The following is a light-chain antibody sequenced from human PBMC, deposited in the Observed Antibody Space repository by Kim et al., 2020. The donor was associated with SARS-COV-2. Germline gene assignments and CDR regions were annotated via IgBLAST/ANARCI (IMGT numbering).Light chain of an antibody. V-gene: IGLV3-21*04. CDR3: QVWDSSSDHRV. CDR2: YDN. J-gene: IGLJ3*02. Sequence: APGKTARITCGGNNIGSKSVHWYQKKPGQAPVLVIYYDNNRPSGIPERFSGSNSGNTATLTISRVEAGDEADYYCQVWDSSSDHRVFGGGTKLTVL. CDR1: NIGSKS.